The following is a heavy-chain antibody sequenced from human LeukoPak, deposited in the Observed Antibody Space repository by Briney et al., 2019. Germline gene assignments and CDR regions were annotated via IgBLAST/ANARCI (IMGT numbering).Heavy chain of an antibody. J-gene: IGHJ6*03. V-gene: IGHV4-39*01. CDR3: ARSGSSIYMDV. CDR2: IYYSGST. D-gene: IGHD1-26*01. CDR1: GGSISSNSYY. Sequence: PSETLSLTCAVSGGSISSNSYYWGWIRQPPGKGLEWIGSIYYSGSTYYNPSLKSRVTISVDTSKNQFSLKLSSVTAADTAVYYCARSGSSIYMDVWGKGTTVTVSS.